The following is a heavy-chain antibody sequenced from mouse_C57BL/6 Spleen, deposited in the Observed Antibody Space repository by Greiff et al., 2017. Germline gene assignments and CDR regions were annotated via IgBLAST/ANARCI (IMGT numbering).Heavy chain of an antibody. J-gene: IGHJ2*01. D-gene: IGHD2-4*01. Sequence: QVHVKQSGAELVKPGASVKISCKASGYAFSSYWMNWVKQRPGKGLEWIGQIYPGDGDTNYNGKFKGKATLTADKSSSTAYMQLSSLTSEDSAVYFCARFDYEEEAFDYWGQGTTLTVSS. V-gene: IGHV1-80*01. CDR3: ARFDYEEEAFDY. CDR2: IYPGDGDT. CDR1: GYAFSSYW.